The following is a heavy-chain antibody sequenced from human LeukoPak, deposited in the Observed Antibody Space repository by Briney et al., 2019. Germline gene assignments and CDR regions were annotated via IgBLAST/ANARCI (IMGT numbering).Heavy chain of an antibody. D-gene: IGHD3-10*01. J-gene: IGHJ4*02. V-gene: IGHV3-23*01. CDR2: ISASVSST. CDR1: GFTFSTYA. CDR3: AKCSSLWFGELPKI. Sequence: PGGSLRLSCAASGFTFSTYAMSWVRQAPGKGLEWVSSISASVSSTYYADSVNGRFTVSRDNSKNTLYLQMNSLRVEDMAIYYCAKCSSLWFGELPKIWGQGTLVTVSS.